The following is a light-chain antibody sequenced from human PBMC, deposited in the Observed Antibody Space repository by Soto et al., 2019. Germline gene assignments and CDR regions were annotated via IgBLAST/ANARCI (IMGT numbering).Light chain of an antibody. CDR1: SSDVGGYNY. J-gene: IGLJ1*01. CDR2: DIS. CDR3: CSYTSSSSLSTYV. Sequence: QAALTQPASVSGSPGQSITISCTGTSSDVGGYNYVSCYQHHPGKAPKLMIYDISNRPSGLSNRFSGSKSGNMASLIISGLQGEDEADYYCCSYTSSSSLSTYVFGTGPNVT. V-gene: IGLV2-14*03.